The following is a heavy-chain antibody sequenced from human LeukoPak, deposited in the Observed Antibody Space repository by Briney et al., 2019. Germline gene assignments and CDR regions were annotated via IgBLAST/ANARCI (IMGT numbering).Heavy chain of an antibody. CDR1: GYTFTGYY. CDR3: ARGTQPSYCSGGSCHLGYYYYYGMDV. V-gene: IGHV1-2*02. J-gene: IGHJ6*02. D-gene: IGHD2-15*01. CDR2: INPNSGGT. Sequence: ASVKVSCKASGYTFTGYYMYWVRQAPGQGLEWVGWINPNSGGTNYAQKFQGRATMTRDTSISTAYMELSSLRSEDTAVYYCARGTQPSYCSGGSCHLGYYYYYGMDVWGQGTTVTVSS.